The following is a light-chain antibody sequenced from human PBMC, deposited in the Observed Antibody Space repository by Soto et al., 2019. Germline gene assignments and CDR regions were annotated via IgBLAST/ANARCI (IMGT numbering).Light chain of an antibody. CDR3: QQGNTYPLP. J-gene: IGKJ4*01. CDR2: ATS. CDR1: QGFSTW. V-gene: IGKV1D-16*01. Sequence: DIQLTQSPSSLAASVGDRVTITCRASQGFSTWLAWHQQTPEKAPKSLVYATSQLQSGVPTRFNGTGSGTECTLTISSLPPEDGAISFCQQGNTYPLPFGGGTKVEIK.